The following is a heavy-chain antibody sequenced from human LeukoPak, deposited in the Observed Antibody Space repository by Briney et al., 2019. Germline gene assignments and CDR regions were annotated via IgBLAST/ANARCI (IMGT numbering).Heavy chain of an antibody. V-gene: IGHV3-23*01. J-gene: IGHJ5*02. CDR2: ISGSGGST. CDR1: GFTFSSYA. D-gene: IGHD3-3*01. Sequence: GGSLRLSCAASGFTFSSYAMSWVRQAPGKGLEWVSAISGSGGSTYYADSVKGRFTISRDNSKNTLCLQMNSLRAEDTAVYYCAKREEGITIFGVVTPNWFDPWGQGTLVTVSS. CDR3: AKREEGITIFGVVTPNWFDP.